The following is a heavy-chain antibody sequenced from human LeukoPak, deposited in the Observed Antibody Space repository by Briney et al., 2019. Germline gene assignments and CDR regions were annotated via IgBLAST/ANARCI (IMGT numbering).Heavy chain of an antibody. D-gene: IGHD3-10*01. CDR2: IMKDGGEK. CDR1: GFTLSSIW. V-gene: IGHV3-7*01. Sequence: GGSLRLSCPASGFTLSSIWMSWVSQAPGRGLEWVAYIMKDGGEKYYVDSVKGRFTISRDTAKQSLYLQMSRLRAEDTAVYYCARDLIRGPAWSDCWGEGTQVTVSS. J-gene: IGHJ4*02. CDR3: ARDLIRGPAWSDC.